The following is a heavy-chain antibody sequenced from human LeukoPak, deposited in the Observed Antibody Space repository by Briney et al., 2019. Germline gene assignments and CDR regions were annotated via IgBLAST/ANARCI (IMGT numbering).Heavy chain of an antibody. D-gene: IGHD2-8*01. CDR1: GFTFSSYE. J-gene: IGHJ4*02. CDR2: ISSSGSTI. Sequence: PGGSLRLSCAASGFTFSSYEMNWVRQVPGKGLEWVSYISSSGSTIYYADSVKGRFTISRDNAKNSLYLQMNSLRAEDTAVYYCASPLGVHSDYFDYWGQGTLVTV. CDR3: ASPLGVHSDYFDY. V-gene: IGHV3-48*03.